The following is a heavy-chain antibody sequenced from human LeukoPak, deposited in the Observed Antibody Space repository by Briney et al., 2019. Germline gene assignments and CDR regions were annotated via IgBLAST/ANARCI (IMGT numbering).Heavy chain of an antibody. CDR3: AKFYCDSSGSEPSDY. J-gene: IGHJ4*02. V-gene: IGHV3-23*01. CDR2: ISGDGDTT. Sequence: PGGSLRLSCAASGFTFTSYAMTWVRQAPGKGLEWVSFISGDGDTTYYADSVKGRFTISRDNSKNTLYLQMNSLRAEDTAVYYCAKFYCDSSGSEPSDYWGQGTLVTVSS. D-gene: IGHD3-22*01. CDR1: GFTFTSYA.